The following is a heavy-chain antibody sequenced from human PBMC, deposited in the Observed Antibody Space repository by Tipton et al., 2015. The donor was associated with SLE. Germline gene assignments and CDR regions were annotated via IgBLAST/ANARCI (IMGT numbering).Heavy chain of an antibody. CDR1: GGSIDYHY. CDR2: IHYSGKT. J-gene: IGHJ5*02. Sequence: TLSLTCTVSGGSIDYHYWSWVRQTPGKGLEYIGFIHYSGKTDSHPSLKSRVTTSVDTSKNQFSLRLSSVTTADTAVYYCARGFLEMFDPWGPGTLVTVSS. D-gene: IGHD3-3*01. V-gene: IGHV4-59*11. CDR3: ARGFLEMFDP.